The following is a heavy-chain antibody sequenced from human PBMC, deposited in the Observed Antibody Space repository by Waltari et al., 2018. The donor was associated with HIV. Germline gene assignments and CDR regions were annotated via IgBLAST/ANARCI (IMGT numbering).Heavy chain of an antibody. D-gene: IGHD5-18*01. V-gene: IGHV3-23*01. Sequence: EVQLSDSGGGLVQPGGSLKLSCVASGFDFNLFAMNWVRQAPGKGLEWVSGIGGSGTKTFYADSVKGRFTISRDSSKNTLYLQMNSLRAEDTAVYYCAKTKGYDYGFYFDSWGQGTLVSVSS. J-gene: IGHJ4*02. CDR2: IGGSGTKT. CDR1: GFDFNLFA. CDR3: AKTKGYDYGFYFDS.